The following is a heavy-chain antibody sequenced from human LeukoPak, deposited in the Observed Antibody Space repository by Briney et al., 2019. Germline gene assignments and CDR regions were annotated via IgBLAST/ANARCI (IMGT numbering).Heavy chain of an antibody. CDR1: GDSISSSNCY. D-gene: IGHD6-13*01. V-gene: IGHV4-39*07. J-gene: IGHJ4*01. CDR3: ARDLSVDSSSWGPHFDY. CDR2: IYFSGGT. Sequence: PSETLSLTCTVSGDSISSSNCYWGWIRQPPGKGLEWIGSIYFSGGTYYNPSLKSRVTISVDTSKNQFSLKLSSVTAADTAVYYCARDLSVDSSSWGPHFDYWGHGTLVTVSS.